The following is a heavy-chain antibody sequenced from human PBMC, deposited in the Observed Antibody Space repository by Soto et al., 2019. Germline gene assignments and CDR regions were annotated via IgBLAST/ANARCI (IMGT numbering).Heavy chain of an antibody. D-gene: IGHD6-13*01. CDR2: INSDGSST. CDR1: GFTFSSYW. J-gene: IGHJ4*02. Sequence: EGQLVESGRGLVQPGGSLRLYCAASGFTFSSYWMHWVRQAPGKGLEWVSRINSDGSSTSYADSVKGRFTISRDNAKNTLYLQMNSLRAEDTAVYYCAQGIAAVGFDYWGQGTLVTVSS. CDR3: AQGIAAVGFDY. V-gene: IGHV3-74*01.